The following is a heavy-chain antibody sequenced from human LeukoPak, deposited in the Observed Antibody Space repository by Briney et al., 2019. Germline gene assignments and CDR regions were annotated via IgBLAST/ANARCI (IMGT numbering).Heavy chain of an antibody. CDR1: GYTFTSYD. CDR2: VNPNSGHT. Sequence: GASVKASCKASGYTFTSYDINWVRQATGQGLEWMGWVNPNSGHTGYAQKFQGRVTITRSTSINTAYMELSSLRSEDTAVYYCARLIGSYALYRFYYYMDVWGKGTTVTVSS. CDR3: ARLIGSYALYRFYYYMDV. J-gene: IGHJ6*03. V-gene: IGHV1-8*03. D-gene: IGHD2-2*01.